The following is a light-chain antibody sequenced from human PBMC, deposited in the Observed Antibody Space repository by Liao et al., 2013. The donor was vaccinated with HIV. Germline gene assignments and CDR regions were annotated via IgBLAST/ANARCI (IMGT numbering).Light chain of an antibody. V-gene: IGLV3-1*01. CDR2: QDS. Sequence: SYELTQPPSVSVSPGQTASITCSGDKLGDKYACWYQQKPGQSPVLVIYQDSKRPSGIPERFSGSNSGNTATLTISGTQAVDEADYYCQAWDSFTAVFGGGTKLTVL. CDR1: KLGDKY. CDR3: QAWDSFTAV. J-gene: IGLJ2*01.